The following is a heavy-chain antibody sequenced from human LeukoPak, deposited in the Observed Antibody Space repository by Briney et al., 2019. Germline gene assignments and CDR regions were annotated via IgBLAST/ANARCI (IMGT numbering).Heavy chain of an antibody. CDR2: IYYSGST. CDR1: GGSISSSSYY. V-gene: IGHV4-39*01. D-gene: IGHD6-13*01. Sequence: SETPSLTCTVSGGSISSSSYYWGWVRQPPGKGLEWIGSIYYSGSTYYNPSLKSRVAISVDTSKNQFSLKLSSVTAADTAVYYCARQGYSSRLAYYFDYWGQGTLVTVSS. J-gene: IGHJ4*02. CDR3: ARQGYSSRLAYYFDY.